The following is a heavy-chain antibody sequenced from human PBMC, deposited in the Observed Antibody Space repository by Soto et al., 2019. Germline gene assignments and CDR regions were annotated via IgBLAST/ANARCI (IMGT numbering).Heavy chain of an antibody. D-gene: IGHD3-10*01. CDR2: INPYSGGT. V-gene: IGHV1-2*02. Sequence: AASVKVSCKASGYTFTDYFIHWVRQAPGQGLEWMGCINPYSGGTNSAQNFQGRVTMTRDTSISTAYMELTSLRSDDTAVYYCVRDLSYPFYFDSWGQGTLVTVSS. J-gene: IGHJ4*02. CDR1: GYTFTDYF. CDR3: VRDLSYPFYFDS.